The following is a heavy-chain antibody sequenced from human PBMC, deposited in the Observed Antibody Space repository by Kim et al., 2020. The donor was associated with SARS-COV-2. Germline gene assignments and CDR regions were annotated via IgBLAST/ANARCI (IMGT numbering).Heavy chain of an antibody. CDR2: IYYSGST. Sequence: SETLSLTCTVSGGSISSYYWSWIRQPPGKGLEWIGYIYYSGSTNYNPSLKSRVTISVDTSKNQFSLKLSSVTAADTAVYYCARVSPSYGDYGIDYWGQGTLVTVSS. D-gene: IGHD4-17*01. CDR1: GGSISSYY. V-gene: IGHV4-59*13. CDR3: ARVSPSYGDYGIDY. J-gene: IGHJ4*02.